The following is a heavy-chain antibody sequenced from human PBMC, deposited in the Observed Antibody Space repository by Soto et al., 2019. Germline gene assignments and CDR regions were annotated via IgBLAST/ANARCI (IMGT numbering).Heavy chain of an antibody. CDR3: ARDRRKFDY. CDR2: ISSSSGTI. D-gene: IGHD6-6*01. Sequence: LRLSCAASGFTFSSYSMNWVRQAPGKGLEWVSYISSSSGTIYYADSVKGRFTISRDNAKSSLYLQMNSLRAEDTAVYYCARDRRKFDYWGQGTLVTVSS. V-gene: IGHV3-48*01. J-gene: IGHJ4*02. CDR1: GFTFSSYS.